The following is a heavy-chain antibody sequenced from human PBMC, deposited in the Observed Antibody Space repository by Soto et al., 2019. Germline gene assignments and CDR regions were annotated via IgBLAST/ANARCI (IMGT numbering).Heavy chain of an antibody. V-gene: IGHV1-2*04. Sequence: ASVKVSCKASGYTFTGYYMHWVRQAPGQGLEWMGWINPNSGGTNYAQKFQGWVTMTRDTSISTAYMELSRLRSDDTAVYYCARERVGTTMVRGVPFDYYYYGMDVWGQGTTVTVSS. CDR3: ARERVGTTMVRGVPFDYYYYGMDV. CDR1: GYTFTGYY. CDR2: INPNSGGT. D-gene: IGHD3-10*01. J-gene: IGHJ6*02.